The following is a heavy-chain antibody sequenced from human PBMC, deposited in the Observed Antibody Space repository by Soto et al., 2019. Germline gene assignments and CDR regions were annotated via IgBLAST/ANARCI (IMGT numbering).Heavy chain of an antibody. CDR1: GGSISNYY. CDR3: ARTCFDSGTYYNSCFDP. V-gene: IGHV4-59*01. Sequence: QVQLQESGPGLVRPSETLSLTCTVSGGSISNYYWNWIRQPPGKGLEWIGSIYYSGSTSYNPSLKRRVTMSVDTSKNQFSLKLTSVTAADAAVYYCARTCFDSGTYYNSCFDPWGQGTLVTVSS. D-gene: IGHD3-10*01. CDR2: IYYSGST. J-gene: IGHJ5*02.